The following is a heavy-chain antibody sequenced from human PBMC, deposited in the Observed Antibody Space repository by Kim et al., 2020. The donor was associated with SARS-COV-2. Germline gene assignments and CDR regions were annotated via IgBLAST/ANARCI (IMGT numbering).Heavy chain of an antibody. D-gene: IGHD3-9*01. CDR1: GFTFSSYA. Sequence: GGSLRLSCAASGFTFSSYAMSWVRQAPGKGLEWVSAISGSGGSTYYADSVKGRFTISRDNSKNTLYLQMNSLRAEDTAVYYCANAYSFPSLRYFDWLTYYYDYGMDVWGQGTKVTVSS. CDR2: ISGSGGST. CDR3: ANAYSFPSLRYFDWLTYYYDYGMDV. V-gene: IGHV3-23*01. J-gene: IGHJ6*02.